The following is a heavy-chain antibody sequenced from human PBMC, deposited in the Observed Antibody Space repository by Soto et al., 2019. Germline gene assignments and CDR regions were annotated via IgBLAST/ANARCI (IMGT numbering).Heavy chain of an antibody. CDR2: ISSTGSTV. CDR1: GFSFSSYE. V-gene: IGHV3-48*03. D-gene: IGHD2-21*02. Sequence: GGSLRLSCAASGFSFSSYEMNWVRQAPGKGLEWVSYISSTGSTVYYADSVKGRFTISRDNANNSLYLHMNCLRAEDTAVYYCTRVCGGDCPTSGYWGQGTLVTVS. CDR3: TRVCGGDCPTSGY. J-gene: IGHJ4*02.